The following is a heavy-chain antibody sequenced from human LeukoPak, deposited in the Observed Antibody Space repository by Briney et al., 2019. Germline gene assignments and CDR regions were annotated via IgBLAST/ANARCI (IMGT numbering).Heavy chain of an antibody. CDR3: ARDLYGSGSYYSGLIGY. CDR1: GFTFSSYS. D-gene: IGHD3-10*01. J-gene: IGHJ4*02. Sequence: GGSLRLSCAASGFTFSSYSMNWVRRAPGKGLEWVSYISSSSSTIYYADSVKGRFTISRDNAKNSLYLQMNSLRAEDTAVYYCARDLYGSGSYYSGLIGYWGQGTLVTVSS. CDR2: ISSSSSTI. V-gene: IGHV3-48*01.